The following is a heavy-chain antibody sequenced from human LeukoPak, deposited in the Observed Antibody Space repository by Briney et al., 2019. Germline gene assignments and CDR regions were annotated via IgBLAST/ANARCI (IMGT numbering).Heavy chain of an antibody. J-gene: IGHJ4*02. D-gene: IGHD1-26*01. Sequence: ASVKVSCKASGYTFTSYGICWVRQAPGQGREWMGWINTYNGNTNYAQKQQGRVTMTTDTSTSTAYMDLRSMRPDDTAVYYCARHPSLIVGATISFFHLWSKGTLLTVPS. CDR2: INTYNGNT. CDR1: GYTFTSYG. CDR3: ARHPSLIVGATISFFHL. V-gene: IGHV1-18*01.